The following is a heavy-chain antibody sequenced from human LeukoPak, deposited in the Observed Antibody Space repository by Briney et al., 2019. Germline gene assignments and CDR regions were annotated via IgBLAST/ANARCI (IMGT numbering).Heavy chain of an antibody. CDR3: AREPVGCYGDCLDY. Sequence: PGGSLRLSCSVSGFTFSSYEMNWVRQAPGTGLEWVSYISSSGDNIHYADSVKGRFTISRDNARNSLYLQMNSLRADDTAVYFCAREPVGCYGDCLDYWGQGTLVTVSS. CDR1: GFTFSSYE. J-gene: IGHJ4*02. CDR2: ISSSGDNI. D-gene: IGHD4/OR15-4a*01. V-gene: IGHV3-48*03.